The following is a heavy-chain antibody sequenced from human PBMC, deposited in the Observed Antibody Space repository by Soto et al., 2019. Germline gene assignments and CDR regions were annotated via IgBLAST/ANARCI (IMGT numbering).Heavy chain of an antibody. CDR1: GFSLSTSGVG. Sequence: QITLKESGPTLVKPTQTLTLTCTFSGFSLSTSGVGVGWIRQPPGKALEWLALIYWDDDKRYSPSLKSRLTITKDTSKNQVVLTMTNMDPVDTATYYCAHRPELELRVPSNWFDPWGQGTLVTVSS. CDR2: IYWDDDK. D-gene: IGHD1-7*01. V-gene: IGHV2-5*02. J-gene: IGHJ5*02. CDR3: AHRPELELRVPSNWFDP.